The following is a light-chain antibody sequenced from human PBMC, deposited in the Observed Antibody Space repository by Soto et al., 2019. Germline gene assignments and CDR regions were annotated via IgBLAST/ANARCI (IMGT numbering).Light chain of an antibody. CDR3: QQSYSIPRLT. Sequence: DMQMTQSPSSLSASVGDRVSITCRSSQNISNYLHWYQQRPGKAPKLLIYAVSNLRSGVPSRFSGSGSGTDFTLTISSLQSEDFATYYCQQSYSIPRLTFGPGTRVEIK. CDR2: AVS. V-gene: IGKV1-39*01. J-gene: IGKJ3*01. CDR1: QNISNY.